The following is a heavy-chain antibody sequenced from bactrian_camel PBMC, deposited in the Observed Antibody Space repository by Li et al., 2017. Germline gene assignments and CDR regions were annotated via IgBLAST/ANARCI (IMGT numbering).Heavy chain of an antibody. CDR3: AAGIRCNSSSLRSYEYDD. CDR2: LNSDGST. CDR1: GDTISRYC. V-gene: IGHV3S53*01. J-gene: IGHJ4*01. Sequence: HVQLVESGGGAVQAGGSLRLSCVASGDTISRYCMGWFRQIPDKDREGVANLNSDGSTTYSDTVRGRFTISRDNAKNTLYLQMDNLNPEDNGRYYWAAGIRCNSSSLRSYEYDDWGQGTQVTVS. D-gene: IGHD2*01.